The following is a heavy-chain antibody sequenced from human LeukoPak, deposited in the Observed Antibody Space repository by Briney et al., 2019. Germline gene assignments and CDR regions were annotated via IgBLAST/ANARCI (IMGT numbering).Heavy chain of an antibody. CDR3: AKDLGGGSGCYDL. J-gene: IGHJ2*01. Sequence: GRSLRLSCAASGFTFSSNAMHWVRQAPGKGLEWVAVISYDGSNKYYADSVQGRFTISRDNSKNTLYLQMNSLRAEDTAVYYCAKDLGGGSGCYDLWGRGTLVTVSS. D-gene: IGHD6-19*01. V-gene: IGHV3-30*04. CDR1: GFTFSSNA. CDR2: ISYDGSNK.